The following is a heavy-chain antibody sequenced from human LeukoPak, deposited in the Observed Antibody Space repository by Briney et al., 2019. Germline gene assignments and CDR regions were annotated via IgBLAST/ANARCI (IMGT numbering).Heavy chain of an antibody. J-gene: IGHJ4*02. CDR2: ISGSGGST. D-gene: IGHD6-13*01. Sequence: GGSLRLSCGASGFTFSSYAMSWVRQAPGKGLEWVSAISGSGGSTYYADSVKGRFTISRDNSKNTLYLQMNSLRAEDTAVYYCAKRAAAGTSGSRYFDYWGQGTLVTVSS. V-gene: IGHV3-23*01. CDR3: AKRAAAGTSGSRYFDY. CDR1: GFTFSSYA.